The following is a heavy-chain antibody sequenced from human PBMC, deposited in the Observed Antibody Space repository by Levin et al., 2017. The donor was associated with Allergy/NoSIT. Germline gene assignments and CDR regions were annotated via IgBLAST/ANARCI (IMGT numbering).Heavy chain of an antibody. CDR2: IIPSYGTA. J-gene: IGHJ4*02. Sequence: GASVKVSCKASGDTFRTSVISWVRQAPGQGLEWLGGIIPSYGTANYSQLMQGRVTFSADEATKTAYMELSSLKSDDTAVYFCARSQKKYYYDTSGYPFDSWGQGTLVTVSS. CDR1: GDTFRTSV. D-gene: IGHD3-22*01. V-gene: IGHV1-69*13. CDR3: ARSQKKYYYDTSGYPFDS.